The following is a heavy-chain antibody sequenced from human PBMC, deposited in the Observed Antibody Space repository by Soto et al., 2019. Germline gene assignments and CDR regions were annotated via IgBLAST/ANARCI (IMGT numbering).Heavy chain of an antibody. CDR1: GYTLTELS. J-gene: IGHJ6*02. CDR2: FDPEDGET. D-gene: IGHD1-7*01. CDR3: ATIFGPSITGTTFFYYYYGMDV. V-gene: IGHV1-24*01. Sequence: QVQLVQSGAEVKKPGASVKVSCKVSGYTLTELSMHWVRQAPGKGLEWMGGFDPEDGETIYAQKFQGRVTMTEDTSTDTAYMELSSLRSEDTAVYYCATIFGPSITGTTFFYYYYGMDVWGQGTTVTVSS.